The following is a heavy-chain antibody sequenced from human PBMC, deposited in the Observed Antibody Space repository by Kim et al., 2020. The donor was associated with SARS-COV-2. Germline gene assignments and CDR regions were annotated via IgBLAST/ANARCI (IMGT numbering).Heavy chain of an antibody. CDR1: GFTFGDYA. J-gene: IGHJ4*02. Sequence: GGSLRLSCTASGFTFGDYAMSWFRQAPGKGLEWVGFIRSKAYGGTTEYAASVKGRFTISRDDSKSIAYLQMNSLKTEDTAVYYCTRDPRPYYDFWSGYSIFDYWGQGTLVTVSS. CDR3: TRDPRPYYDFWSGYSIFDY. CDR2: IRSKAYGGTT. V-gene: IGHV3-49*03. D-gene: IGHD3-3*01.